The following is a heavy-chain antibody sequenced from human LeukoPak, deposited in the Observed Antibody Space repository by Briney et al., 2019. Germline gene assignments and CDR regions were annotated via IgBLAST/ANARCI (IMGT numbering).Heavy chain of an antibody. J-gene: IGHJ6*03. CDR3: ARLTKNDSGSFRFGKKKRGYMDV. D-gene: IGHD3-10*01. Sequence: TSETLSLTCTVSGGSISSYYWSWIRQPPGKGLEWIGYIYYSGSTNYNPSLKSRVTISVDTSKNQFSLKLSSVTAADTAVYYCARLTKNDSGSFRFGKKKRGYMDVWGKGTTVTISS. V-gene: IGHV4-59*01. CDR2: IYYSGST. CDR1: GGSISSYY.